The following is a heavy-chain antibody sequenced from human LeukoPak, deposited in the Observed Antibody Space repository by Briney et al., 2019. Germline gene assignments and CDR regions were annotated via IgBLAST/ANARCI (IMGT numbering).Heavy chain of an antibody. J-gene: IGHJ4*02. CDR2: ISGSGGST. V-gene: IGHV3-23*01. CDR1: GFTFSSYA. D-gene: IGHD4-17*01. Sequence: PGGSLRLSCAASGFTFSSYAMSWVRQAPGKGLEWVSAISGSGGSTYYADSVKGRFTISRDNSRNTVYLQMNSLRIEDTAVYYCAKRAYGDSEVDYWGQGTLVTVSS. CDR3: AKRAYGDSEVDY.